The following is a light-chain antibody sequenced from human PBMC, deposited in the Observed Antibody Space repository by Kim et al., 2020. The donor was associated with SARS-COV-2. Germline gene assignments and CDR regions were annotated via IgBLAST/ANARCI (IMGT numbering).Light chain of an antibody. CDR3: ATWDSGLSAGV. J-gene: IGLJ3*02. V-gene: IGLV1-51*01. Sequence: QSVLTQPPSVSAAPGQMVTISCSGSSSNIGNNYVSWYQQLPGTAPKVLIYDNSKRPSGIPDRFSGSKSDTSATLGITGLQTGDEADYYCATWDSGLSAGVFGGGTKLTVL. CDR2: DNS. CDR1: SSNIGNNY.